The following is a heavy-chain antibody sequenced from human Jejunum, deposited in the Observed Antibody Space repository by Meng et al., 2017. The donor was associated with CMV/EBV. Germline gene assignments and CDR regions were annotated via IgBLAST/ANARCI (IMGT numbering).Heavy chain of an antibody. J-gene: IGHJ4*02. CDR2: VYYTGRT. V-gene: IGHV4-59*01. Sequence: SISGYSFHWIRQPPGKGLEWIGSVYYTGRTNYNPSLKSRVTISVDTSKNQFSLKLSSVTAADTAVYYCARQYTYSYDANGNELDHWGQGTLVTVSS. CDR3: ARQYTYSYDANGNELDH. D-gene: IGHD4/OR15-4a*01. CDR1: SISGYS.